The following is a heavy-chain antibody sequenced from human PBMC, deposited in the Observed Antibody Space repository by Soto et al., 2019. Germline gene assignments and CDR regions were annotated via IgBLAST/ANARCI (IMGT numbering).Heavy chain of an antibody. CDR1: CFRFDDYN. CDR3: ARETLSFGSALDV. J-gene: IGHJ6*02. Sequence: GGSLRLSCAASCFRFDDYNIHWGRQAPGKGLEWVSLITWNGGNTYYADSVKGRFTISRDGTTESVSLQMTSLKREDTGLYYCARETLSFGSALDVWGQGTMVTVSS. D-gene: IGHD3-3*01. CDR2: ITWNGGNT. V-gene: IGHV3-43*01.